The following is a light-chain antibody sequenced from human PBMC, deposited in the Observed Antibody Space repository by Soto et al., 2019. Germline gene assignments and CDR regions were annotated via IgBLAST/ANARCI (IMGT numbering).Light chain of an antibody. Sequence: QSVLTQPPSVSGAPGQRVTISCTGSSSNIGARFDVHWYRHLPGTAPQLLISVNTNGPSGVADRFSGSKSGTSASLAIAGLRAEDEADYYCQSYDSSLAGFVFGTGTKLTVL. CDR1: SSNIGARFD. CDR2: VNT. J-gene: IGLJ1*01. V-gene: IGLV1-40*01. CDR3: QSYDSSLAGFV.